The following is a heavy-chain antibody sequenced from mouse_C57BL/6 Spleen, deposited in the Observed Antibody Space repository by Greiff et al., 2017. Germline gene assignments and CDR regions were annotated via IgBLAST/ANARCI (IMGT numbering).Heavy chain of an antibody. CDR2: IYPGDGDT. CDR1: GYAFSSSW. Sequence: QVQLQQSGPELVKPGASVKISCTASGYAFSSSWMNWVKQRPGKGLEWIGRIYPGDGDTNYNGKFKGKATLTAAKSSSTAFMQLSSLTSEDSAVYFCAGYGNYEDDYAMDYWGQGTSVTVSS. V-gene: IGHV1-82*01. D-gene: IGHD2-1*01. CDR3: AGYGNYEDDYAMDY. J-gene: IGHJ4*01.